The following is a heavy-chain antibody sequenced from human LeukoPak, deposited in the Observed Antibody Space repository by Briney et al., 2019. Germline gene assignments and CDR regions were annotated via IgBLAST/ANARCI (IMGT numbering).Heavy chain of an antibody. J-gene: IGHJ4*02. V-gene: IGHV4-59*12. CDR1: GGSINGYH. CDR3: ARVSRDYVFDY. Sequence: PSETLSLTCSVSGGSINGYHWSWIRQPPGKGLEWIGYIYYSGVTYYNSSLKSRVTMSVDTSKNQFSLKLSSVTAADTAVYYCARVSRDYVFDYWGQGTLVTVSS. CDR2: IYYSGVT. D-gene: IGHD4-17*01.